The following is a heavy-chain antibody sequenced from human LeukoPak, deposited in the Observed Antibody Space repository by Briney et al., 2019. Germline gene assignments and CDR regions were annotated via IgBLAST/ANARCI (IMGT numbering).Heavy chain of an antibody. Sequence: GESLKISCKGSGYSFTSYWIGWVRQMPGKGPEWMGIIYPGDSDTRYSPSFQGQVTISADKSISTAYPQWSSLKASDTAMYYCARHKDCSSTSCYPDYWGQGTLVTVSS. V-gene: IGHV5-51*01. D-gene: IGHD2-2*01. CDR2: IYPGDSDT. J-gene: IGHJ4*02. CDR1: GYSFTSYW. CDR3: ARHKDCSSTSCYPDY.